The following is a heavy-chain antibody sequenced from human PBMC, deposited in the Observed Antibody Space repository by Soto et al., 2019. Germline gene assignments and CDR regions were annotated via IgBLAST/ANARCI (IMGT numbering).Heavy chain of an antibody. V-gene: IGHV4-39*01. Sequence: QLQLQESGPGLVKPSETLSLTCTVSGGSISSSSYYWGWIRQPPGKGLEWIGSIYYSGSTYYNPSLKSRVTISVDTSKNQFSLKLSSVTAADTAVYYCARQPRKDAFDIWGQGTMVTVSS. CDR1: GGSISSSSYY. CDR3: ARQPRKDAFDI. CDR2: IYYSGST. J-gene: IGHJ3*02.